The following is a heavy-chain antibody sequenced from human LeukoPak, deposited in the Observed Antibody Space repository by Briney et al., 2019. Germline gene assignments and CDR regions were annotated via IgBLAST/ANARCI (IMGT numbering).Heavy chain of an antibody. CDR1: GFTFSSYS. CDR2: ISSGNSYI. V-gene: IGHV3-21*01. J-gene: IGHJ4*02. Sequence: GGSLRLSCAASGFTFSSYSMNWVRQAPGKGLEWVSSISSGNSYIYYADSVKGRFTISRDNAANSLYLQMNSLRAEDTAVYYCARGSSYDYDSSGFYYFDYWGQGTLVTVSS. D-gene: IGHD3-22*01. CDR3: ARGSSYDYDSSGFYYFDY.